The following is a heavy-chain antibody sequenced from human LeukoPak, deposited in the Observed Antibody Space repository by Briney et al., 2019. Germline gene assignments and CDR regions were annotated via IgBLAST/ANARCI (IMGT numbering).Heavy chain of an antibody. CDR2: INDGGRDT. Sequence: AGSLRLSCAASGFTFSTCAMSWVRQAPGKGLEWVSSINDGGRDTYYADSVKGRFTISRDNSKNTVFLQMSSLGVEDTAVYFCTRESYFYAGSDHYSWFDPWGQGTLVTVSS. V-gene: IGHV3-23*01. CDR3: TRESYFYAGSDHYSWFDP. D-gene: IGHD3-22*01. J-gene: IGHJ5*02. CDR1: GFTFSTCA.